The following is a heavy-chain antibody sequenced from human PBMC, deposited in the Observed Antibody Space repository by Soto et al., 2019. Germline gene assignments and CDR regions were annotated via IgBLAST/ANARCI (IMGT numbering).Heavy chain of an antibody. CDR2: ISAYNGNT. J-gene: IGHJ5*02. D-gene: IGHD6-13*01. CDR3: AVYSSSGYNWFDP. V-gene: IGHV1-18*01. CDR1: GYTFTSYG. Sequence: ASVKVSCNSSGYTFTSYGISWLRQAPGQGLEWMGWISAYNGNTNYAQKLQGRVTMTTDTSTSTAYMELRSLRSDDTAVYYCAVYSSSGYNWFDPWGQGTLVTVSS.